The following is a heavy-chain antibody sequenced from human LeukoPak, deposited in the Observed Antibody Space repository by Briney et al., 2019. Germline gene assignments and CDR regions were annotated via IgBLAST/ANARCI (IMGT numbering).Heavy chain of an antibody. CDR1: GFTFSSYA. CDR3: AKATRDSSGYSHYFDY. Sequence: GGSLRLSCAASGFTFSSYAMSWVRQAPGKGLEWLSIICGDGGCTYYTDSVKGRFTISRDNSKNTLYLQMNSPRAEDTAIYYCAKATRDSSGYSHYFDYWGRGTLVSVSS. D-gene: IGHD3-22*01. CDR2: ICGDGGCT. J-gene: IGHJ4*02. V-gene: IGHV3-23*01.